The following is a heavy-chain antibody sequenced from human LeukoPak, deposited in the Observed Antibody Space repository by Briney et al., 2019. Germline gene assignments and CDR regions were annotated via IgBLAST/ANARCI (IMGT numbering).Heavy chain of an antibody. CDR1: GFTFSQYD. D-gene: IGHD4-17*01. CDR3: ARGSGPGVTTIDS. Sequence: GGSLRLSCVASGFTFSQYDMHWVRQVPGKGLEWVSAFHRDGGTHYSGSVRGRFTISREDAYNSMYLQLNTLRAEDTALYYCARGSGPGVTTIDSWGQGTLVTVSS. J-gene: IGHJ4*02. CDR2: FHRDGGT. V-gene: IGHV3-13*01.